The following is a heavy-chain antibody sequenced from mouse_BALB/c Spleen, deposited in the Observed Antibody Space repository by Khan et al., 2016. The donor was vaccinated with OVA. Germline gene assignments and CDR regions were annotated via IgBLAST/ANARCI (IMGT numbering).Heavy chain of an antibody. Sequence: VQLQESGGDLMKPGASVKISCKATGYTFSSYWIEWVKQRPGHGLEWIGQIFPGSVSTTYNEKFKGKATFTADTSSNTAYMQLSSLTSEDSAVYYCARGGYGGFAYWGQWTLVTVSA. CDR3: ARGGYGGFAY. CDR2: IFPGSVST. D-gene: IGHD2-2*01. J-gene: IGHJ3*01. CDR1: GYTFSSYW. V-gene: IGHV1-9*01.